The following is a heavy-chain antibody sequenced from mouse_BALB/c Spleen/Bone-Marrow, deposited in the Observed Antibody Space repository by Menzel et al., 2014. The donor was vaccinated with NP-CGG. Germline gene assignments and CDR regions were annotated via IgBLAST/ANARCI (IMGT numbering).Heavy chain of an antibody. CDR3: ARSYYGSSYYFDY. D-gene: IGHD1-1*01. Sequence: VQLQQSGPELVKPGASVKISCKASGYAFSSSWMNWVKQRPGQGLEWIGRIYPGDGDTNYNGKFKGKATLTADKSSSTAYMQLSSLTSVDSAVYFCARSYYGSSYYFDYWGQGTTLTVFS. J-gene: IGHJ2*01. V-gene: IGHV1-82*01. CDR1: GYAFSSSW. CDR2: IYPGDGDT.